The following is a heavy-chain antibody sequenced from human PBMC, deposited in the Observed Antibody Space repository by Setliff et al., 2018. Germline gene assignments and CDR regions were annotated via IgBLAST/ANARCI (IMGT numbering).Heavy chain of an antibody. J-gene: IGHJ6*03. Sequence: SETLSLTCNVSGASVSSHYWDWIRQPPGKGLEWIGFISYSGITTYNVSLKSRVSISVDTSKNQLSLKLTSMTAADTAVYFCAREGRSSTRGWYMDAWGKGTSVTVSS. CDR3: AREGRSSTRGWYMDA. V-gene: IGHV4-59*02. D-gene: IGHD2-2*01. CDR2: ISYSGIT. CDR1: GASVSSHY.